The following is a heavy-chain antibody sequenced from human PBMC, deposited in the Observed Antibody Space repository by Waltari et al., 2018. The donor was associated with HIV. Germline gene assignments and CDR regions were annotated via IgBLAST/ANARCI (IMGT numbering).Heavy chain of an antibody. CDR1: GASFSGYY. V-gene: IGHV4-34*01. D-gene: IGHD2-2*01. J-gene: IGHJ4*02. Sequence: QVQLQQWGAGLLKPSETLSLTCAVYGASFSGYYWTWIRHPPGKGLEWIGEINHRGSTNYNPALKSRVTISVDTSKNQFSLKLSSVTAADTAVYYCARGSIVLVPAATNYFDYWGQGTLVTVSS. CDR2: INHRGST. CDR3: ARGSIVLVPAATNYFDY.